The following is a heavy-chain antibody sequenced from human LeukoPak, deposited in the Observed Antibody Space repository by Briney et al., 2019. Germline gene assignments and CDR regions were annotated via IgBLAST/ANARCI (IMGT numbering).Heavy chain of an antibody. J-gene: IGHJ4*02. D-gene: IGHD3-10*01. CDR1: GGSISSSSYY. CDR2: IYYSGST. Sequence: SETLSLTCTVSGGSISSSSYYWVWIRQPPGKGLEWIGSIYYSGSTYYNPSLKSRVTISVDTSKTQFSLKLSSVTAADTAVYYCARPIWFGESYYFDYWGQGTLVTVSS. CDR3: ARPIWFGESYYFDY. V-gene: IGHV4-39*01.